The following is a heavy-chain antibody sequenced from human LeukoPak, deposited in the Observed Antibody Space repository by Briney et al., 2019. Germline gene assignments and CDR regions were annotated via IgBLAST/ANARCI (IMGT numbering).Heavy chain of an antibody. CDR2: SDSGGST. Sequence: GGSLRLSCAVSGITLSNYGMSWVRQAPGKGLEWVAGSDSGGSTNYADSVKGRFAISRDNPKNTLYLQMNSLRAEDTAVYFCAKRGVVIRVILVGFHKEAYYFDSWGQGALVTVSS. CDR3: AKRGVVIRVILVGFHKEAYYFDS. CDR1: GITLSNYG. J-gene: IGHJ4*02. V-gene: IGHV3-23*01. D-gene: IGHD3-22*01.